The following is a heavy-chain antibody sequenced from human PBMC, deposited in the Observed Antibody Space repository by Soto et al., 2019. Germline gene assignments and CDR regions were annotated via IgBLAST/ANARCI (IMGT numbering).Heavy chain of an antibody. CDR3: AYEPGIAAA. J-gene: IGHJ4*02. Sequence: SLTCTVSGGSISSSSYYWGWIRQPPGKGLEWIGSIYYSGSTYYNPSLKSRVTISVDTSKNQFSLKLSSVTAADTAVYYCAYEPGIAAAWGQGTLVTVSS. D-gene: IGHD6-13*01. V-gene: IGHV4-39*01. CDR1: GGSISSSSYY. CDR2: IYYSGST.